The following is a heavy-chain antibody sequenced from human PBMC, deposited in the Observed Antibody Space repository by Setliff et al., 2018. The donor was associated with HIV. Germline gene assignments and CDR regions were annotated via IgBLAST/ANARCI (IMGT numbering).Heavy chain of an antibody. CDR2: IYYSGST. J-gene: IGHJ3*02. V-gene: IGHV4-31*03. CDR3: ARDGGEKEAFDI. Sequence: SETLSLTCTVSGGSISSGGYYWSWIRQHPGKGLEWIGYIYYSGSTYYNPSLKSRVTISVDTSKNQFSLKLSSVTDADTAVYYCARDGGEKEAFDIWGQGTMVTVSS. D-gene: IGHD3-16*01. CDR1: GGSISSGGYY.